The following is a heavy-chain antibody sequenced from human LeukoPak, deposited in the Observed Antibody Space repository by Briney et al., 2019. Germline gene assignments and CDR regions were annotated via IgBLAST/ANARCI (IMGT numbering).Heavy chain of an antibody. Sequence: ASVKVSCKASGYTFTGYYIHWVRQAPGQGLEWMGCINPNSGGTKYAQKFQGRVTMTRDTSISTAYMELSRLRSDDTAVYYCASSRAPQNQADVYDFDYWGQGTLVTVSS. CDR1: GYTFTGYY. J-gene: IGHJ4*02. V-gene: IGHV1-2*02. CDR3: ASSRAPQNQADVYDFDY. CDR2: INPNSGGT. D-gene: IGHD5/OR15-5a*01.